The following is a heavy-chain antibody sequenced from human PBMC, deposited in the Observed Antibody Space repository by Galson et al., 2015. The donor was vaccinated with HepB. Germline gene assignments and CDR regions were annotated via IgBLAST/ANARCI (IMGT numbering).Heavy chain of an antibody. CDR2: IDWDDDK. Sequence: PALVKPTQTLTLTCTFSGFSLSTSGMRVSWIRQPPGKALEWLARIDWDDDKFYSTSLKTRLTISKDTSKNQVVLTMTNMDPVDTATYYCARSRITGDGMDVWGQGPTGAVSS. CDR3: ARSRITGDGMDV. J-gene: IGHJ6*02. V-gene: IGHV2-70*04. CDR1: GFSLSTSGMR. D-gene: IGHD3-16*01.